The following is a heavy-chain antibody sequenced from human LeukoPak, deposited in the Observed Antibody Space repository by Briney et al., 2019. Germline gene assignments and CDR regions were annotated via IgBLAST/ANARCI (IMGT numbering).Heavy chain of an antibody. CDR1: GFTFDDYA. J-gene: IGHJ6*03. CDR2: ISWNSGSI. Sequence: GRSLRLSCAASGFTFDDYAMQWVRQAPGKGLEWVSGISWNSGSIGYEDSVKGRFTISRDNAKNSLYLQMNSLRTENTALYYCAKGDTAMVYYYMDVWGKGTTVTVSS. CDR3: AKGDTAMVYYYMDV. V-gene: IGHV3-9*01. D-gene: IGHD5-18*01.